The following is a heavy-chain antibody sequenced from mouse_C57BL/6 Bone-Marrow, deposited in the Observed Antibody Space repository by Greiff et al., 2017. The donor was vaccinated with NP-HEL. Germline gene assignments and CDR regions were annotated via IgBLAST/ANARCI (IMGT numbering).Heavy chain of an antibody. Sequence: EVKLVESGPGMVKPSQSLSLTCTVTGYSITSGYDWHWIRHFPGNKLEWMGYISYSGSTNYNPSLKSRISITHDTSKNHFFLKLNSVTTEDTATYYCARPVTTVVAYYAMDYWGQGTSVTVSS. CDR2: ISYSGST. CDR3: ARPVTTVVAYYAMDY. J-gene: IGHJ4*01. D-gene: IGHD1-1*01. CDR1: GYSITSGYD. V-gene: IGHV3-1*01.